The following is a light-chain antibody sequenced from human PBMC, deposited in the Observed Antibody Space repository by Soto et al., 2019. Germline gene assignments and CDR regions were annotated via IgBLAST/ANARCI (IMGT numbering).Light chain of an antibody. V-gene: IGKV1-39*01. CDR3: QQSYSTPYT. Sequence: DIQMTQSPSSLSASVGDRVTITCRASQSTSNYVNWYQQKPGKAPQLLIIAASSLQSGVPSRFSGRGAGTDAVTLTMSDLHPADFATYDCQQSYSTPYTFGQGTKLEIK. J-gene: IGKJ2*01. CDR1: QSTSNY. CDR2: AAS.